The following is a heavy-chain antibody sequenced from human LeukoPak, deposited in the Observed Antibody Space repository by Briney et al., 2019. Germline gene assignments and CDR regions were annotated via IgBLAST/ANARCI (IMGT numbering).Heavy chain of an antibody. J-gene: IGHJ4*02. Sequence: SETLSLTCAVYGGSFSGYYWSWIRQPPGKGLEWIGEINHSGGTNYNPSLKSPVTISVDTSKDQISLKLSSVTAADTAVYYCARHRFASPLDSWGQGTLVTVSS. CDR3: ARHRFASPLDS. V-gene: IGHV4-34*01. CDR2: INHSGGT. CDR1: GGSFSGYY. D-gene: IGHD2-21*01.